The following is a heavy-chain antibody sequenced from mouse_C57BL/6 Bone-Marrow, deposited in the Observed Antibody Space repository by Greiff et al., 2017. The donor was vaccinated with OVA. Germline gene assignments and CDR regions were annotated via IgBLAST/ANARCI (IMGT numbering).Heavy chain of an antibody. D-gene: IGHD1-1*01. V-gene: IGHV2-6*01. J-gene: IGHJ3*01. CDR3: ASDLHYYGSSWFAY. CDR1: GFSLTSYG. Sequence: VKLQESGPGLVAPSQSLSITCTVSGFSLTSYGVDWVRQSPGKGLEWLGVIWGVGSTNYNSALKSRLSISKDNSKSQVFLKMNSLQTDDTAMYYCASDLHYYGSSWFAYWGQGTLVTVSA. CDR2: IWGVGST.